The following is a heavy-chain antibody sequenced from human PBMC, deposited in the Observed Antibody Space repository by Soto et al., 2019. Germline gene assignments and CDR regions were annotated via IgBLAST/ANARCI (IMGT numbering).Heavy chain of an antibody. J-gene: IGHJ6*02. V-gene: IGHV3-33*01. CDR1: GFTFSSYG. CDR2: IWYDGSNK. Sequence: QVQLVESGGGVVQPGRSLRLSCAASGFTFSSYGMHWVRQAPGKGLEWVAVIWYDGSNKYYADSVKGRFTISRDNSKNTLYLQMNSLRAEDTAVYYCARDNRYCTNGVCYTSYYYYGMDVWGQGTTVTVSS. CDR3: ARDNRYCTNGVCYTSYYYYGMDV. D-gene: IGHD2-8*01.